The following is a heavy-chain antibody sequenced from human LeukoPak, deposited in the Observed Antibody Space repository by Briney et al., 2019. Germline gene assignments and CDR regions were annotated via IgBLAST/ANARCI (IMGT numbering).Heavy chain of an antibody. Sequence: SETLSLTCAVYGGSFSGYYWSWIRQPPGKGLEWIGEINHSGSTNYNPSLKSRVAISLDTSKNQFSLKLSSVTAADTAVYYCARGPVLDSSGWYGDYWGQGTLVTVSS. CDR3: ARGPVLDSSGWYGDY. CDR1: GGSFSGYY. V-gene: IGHV4-34*01. CDR2: INHSGST. J-gene: IGHJ4*02. D-gene: IGHD6-19*01.